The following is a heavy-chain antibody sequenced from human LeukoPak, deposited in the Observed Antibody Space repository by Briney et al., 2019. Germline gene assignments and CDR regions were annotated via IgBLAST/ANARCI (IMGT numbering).Heavy chain of an antibody. Sequence: GGSLRLSCAASGVTFSSYGMHWVRQAPGKGLEWVAVIWYDGSNKYYADSVKGRFTISRDNSKNTLYLQMNSLRAEDTAVYYCARDDCSSTSCYGMDVWGQGTTVTVSS. CDR1: GVTFSSYG. CDR2: IWYDGSNK. CDR3: ARDDCSSTSCYGMDV. J-gene: IGHJ6*02. D-gene: IGHD2-2*01. V-gene: IGHV3-33*01.